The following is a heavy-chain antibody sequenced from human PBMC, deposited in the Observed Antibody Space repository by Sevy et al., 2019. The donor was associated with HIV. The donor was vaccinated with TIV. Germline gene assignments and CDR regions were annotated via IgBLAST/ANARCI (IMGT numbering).Heavy chain of an antibody. J-gene: IGHJ4*02. D-gene: IGHD6-13*01. CDR2: TRNKADGYTT. CDR1: GFTFSKYS. Sequence: GGSLRLSCAASGFTFSKYSMSWVRQAPGKGLEWVGRTRNKADGYTTEDAASVKGRFTISRDDSKNSLYVQMNSLKTEDTAVYYCATHAGIAAAGRVFDYWGQGTLVTVSS. CDR3: ATHAGIAAAGRVFDY. V-gene: IGHV3-72*01.